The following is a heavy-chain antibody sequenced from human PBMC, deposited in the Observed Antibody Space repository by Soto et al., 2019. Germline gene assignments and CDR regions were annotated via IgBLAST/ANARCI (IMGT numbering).Heavy chain of an antibody. Sequence: GGSLRLSCAASGFTFSRYWMHWVRQAPGKGPVWVSRINSEGSGTSYAVSVKGRFTISRDNAKNTLHLQMKSLRAEDTAVYYCGRTRSDYATGGYYYGMDVWGQGTTVTVSS. V-gene: IGHV3-74*01. CDR2: INSEGSGT. D-gene: IGHD2-8*02. J-gene: IGHJ6*02. CDR1: GFTFSRYW. CDR3: GRTRSDYATGGYYYGMDV.